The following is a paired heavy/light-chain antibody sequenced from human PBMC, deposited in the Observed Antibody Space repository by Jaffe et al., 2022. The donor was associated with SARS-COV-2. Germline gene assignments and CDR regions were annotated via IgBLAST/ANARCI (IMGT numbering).Light chain of an antibody. Sequence: QSILTQPPSVSGTPGQRVTISCSGGSSNIESNYVYWYQQFPGTAPKLVIYRNSQRPSGVPDRFSGSKSGTSASLAISGLRSEDEADYYCAVWDNSVSGPVFGGGTKLTVL. CDR1: SSNIESNY. CDR2: RNS. J-gene: IGLJ2*01. CDR3: AVWDNSVSGPV. V-gene: IGLV1-47*01.
Heavy chain of an antibody. D-gene: IGHD3-9*01. V-gene: IGHV4-39*01. J-gene: IGHJ4*02. Sequence: QLQESGPGLVKPSETLSLTCSVSVGSVSSSRYYWGWIRQPPGKGLEWIGSIHSSGKTYYNPSLKSRLTVSVDTSKNQFSLKLTSMTAADTAVYYCTRAPFDWLLLGFEDWGQGTLVTVSS. CDR3: TRAPFDWLLLGFED. CDR1: VGSVSSSRYY. CDR2: IHSSGKT.